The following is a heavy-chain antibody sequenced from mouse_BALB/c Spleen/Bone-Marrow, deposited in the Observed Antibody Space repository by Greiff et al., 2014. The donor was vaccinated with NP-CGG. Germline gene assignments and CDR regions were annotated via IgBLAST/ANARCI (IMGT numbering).Heavy chain of an antibody. CDR3: ARWDYAMDY. V-gene: IGHV1-54*01. Sequence: VQLVESGAELVRPGTSVKVSCKASGYAFTNYLIEWVKQRPGQGLEWIGVINPGSGGTNYNEKFKGKATLTADKSSSTAYMRLSSLTSDDSAVYFCARWDYAMDYWGQGTSVTVSS. CDR2: INPGSGGT. J-gene: IGHJ4*01. CDR1: GYAFTNYL.